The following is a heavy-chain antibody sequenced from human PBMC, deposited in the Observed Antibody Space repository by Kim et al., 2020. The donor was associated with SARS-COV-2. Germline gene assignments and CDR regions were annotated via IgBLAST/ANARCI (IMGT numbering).Heavy chain of an antibody. V-gene: IGHV4-34*01. CDR2: INHSGST. Sequence: SDTLSLTCAVYGGSFSGYYWSWIRQPPGKGLEWIGEINHSGSTNYNPSLKSRVTISVDTSKNQFSLKLSSVTAADTAVYYCARVGGMDVWGQGTTVTVSS. D-gene: IGHD3-16*01. CDR1: GGSFSGYY. CDR3: ARVGGMDV. J-gene: IGHJ6*02.